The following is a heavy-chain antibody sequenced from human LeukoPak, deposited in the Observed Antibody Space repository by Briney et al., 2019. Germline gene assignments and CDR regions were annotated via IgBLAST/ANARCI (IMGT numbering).Heavy chain of an antibody. D-gene: IGHD2-15*01. CDR1: GGSFSGYY. V-gene: IGHV4-34*01. Sequence: PSETLSLTCAVYGGSFSGYYWSWIRQPPGKGLEWIGEINHSGSTNYNPSLKSRVTISVDTSKNQFSLKLSSVTAADTAVYYCARKAARYYYHYGMDVWGQGTTVTVSS. CDR3: ARKAARYYYHYGMDV. J-gene: IGHJ6*02. CDR2: INHSGST.